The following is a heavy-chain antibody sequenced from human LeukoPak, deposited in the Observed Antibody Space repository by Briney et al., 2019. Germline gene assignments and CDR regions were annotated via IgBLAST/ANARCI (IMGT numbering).Heavy chain of an antibody. D-gene: IGHD3-10*01. V-gene: IGHV3-30*02. J-gene: IGHJ4*02. Sequence: GGSLRLSCAASGFTFSSYGMHWVRQAPGKGLEWVAFINYDGSKRNYADSVKGRFTISRDNSKNTLYLQMNSLRLDDTALYYCAKEEEWFGEFWGQGTLVTVSS. CDR2: INYDGSKR. CDR1: GFTFSSYG. CDR3: AKEEEWFGEF.